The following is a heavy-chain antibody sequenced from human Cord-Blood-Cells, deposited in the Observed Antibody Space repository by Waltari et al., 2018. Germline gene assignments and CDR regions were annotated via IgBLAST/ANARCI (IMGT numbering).Heavy chain of an antibody. Sequence: QVQLVESGGGVVQPGRSLRLSCAASGFTFSSYGMHWVRQAPGKGLGEVAVIWDDGSNKYYADSVKGRFTIARDNSKNTLYLQRNSLRAEDTAVYYCARGRLLGIYAFDIWGQGTMVTVSS. J-gene: IGHJ3*02. CDR3: ARGRLLGIYAFDI. CDR1: GFTFSSYG. V-gene: IGHV3-33*01. CDR2: IWDDGSNK. D-gene: IGHD7-27*01.